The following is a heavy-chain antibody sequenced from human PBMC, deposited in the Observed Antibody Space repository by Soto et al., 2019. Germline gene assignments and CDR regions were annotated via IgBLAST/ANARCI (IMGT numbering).Heavy chain of an antibody. Sequence: EVQLVESGGGLVQPGGSLRLSCAASGFTFRSYWMHWVRQAPGKGLVWVSRINSDGSSTNYADSVKGRFSISRDNAKNTLDVQMNSLRAEDTAVYYCARGGYGSGSRYYYGMDVWGQGTTVTVSS. J-gene: IGHJ6*02. V-gene: IGHV3-74*01. CDR1: GFTFRSYW. D-gene: IGHD3-10*01. CDR2: INSDGSST. CDR3: ARGGYGSGSRYYYGMDV.